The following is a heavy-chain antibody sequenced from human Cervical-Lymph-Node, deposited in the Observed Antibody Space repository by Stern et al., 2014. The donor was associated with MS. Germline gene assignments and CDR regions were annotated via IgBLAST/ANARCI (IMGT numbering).Heavy chain of an antibody. CDR1: GFTFTNAW. V-gene: IGHV3-15*01. J-gene: IGHJ4*02. Sequence: EVQLVESGGSLVKPGGSLRLSCAASGFTFTNAWMSWVRQAPGKGLEWLWRIKSKADGGTTDYAAPVKGRFTISRDDSTNTLFLQMNSLKTEDTAVYYCTRYNYGSYYFDYWGQGTLVTVSS. CDR3: TRYNYGSYYFDY. D-gene: IGHD5-18*01. CDR2: IKSKADGGTT.